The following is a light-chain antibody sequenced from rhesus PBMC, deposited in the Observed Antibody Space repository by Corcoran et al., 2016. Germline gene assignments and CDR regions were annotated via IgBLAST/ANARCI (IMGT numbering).Light chain of an antibody. V-gene: IGKV3-42*03. CDR3: QQSNNWPLT. CDR1: QSVSSN. J-gene: IGKJ4*01. Sequence: EIVMTQSPATLSLSPGERATLSCRASQSVSSNLAWYQQKPGQAPGLLIFDAPSRTPGISDRVRGSGSGTDFTLTITSLEPEDFVLYYCQQSNNWPLTFGGGTKVEIK. CDR2: DAP.